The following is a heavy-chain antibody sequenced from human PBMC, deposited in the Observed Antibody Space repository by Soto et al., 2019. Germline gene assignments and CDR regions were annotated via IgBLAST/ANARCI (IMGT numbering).Heavy chain of an antibody. D-gene: IGHD3-22*01. V-gene: IGHV4-31*03. CDR3: AREEYDSSGYSDY. J-gene: IGHJ4*02. CDR1: GGSISSGGYY. CDR2: IYYSGST. Sequence: SETLSLTCTVSGGSISSGGYYWSWIRQHPGKGLEWIGYIYYSGSTYYNPSLKSRVTISVDPSKNQFSLKLSSVTAADTAVYYCAREEYDSSGYSDYWGQGTLVTVSS.